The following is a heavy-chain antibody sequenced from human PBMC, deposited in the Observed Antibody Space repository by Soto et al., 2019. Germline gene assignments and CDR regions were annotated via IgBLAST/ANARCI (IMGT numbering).Heavy chain of an antibody. V-gene: IGHV4-38-2*01. Sequence: SETVSLTCAVSEYSISSGYYWGWIRQTPGKGLEWIGSIYHTGSTFLNPSLRTRVTMSVDTSKNNFSLRLESVTAADTAIYYCARVWMVVVPTAVGVKWFDPWGPGTLVTVS. CDR2: IYHTGST. CDR1: EYSISSGYY. CDR3: ARVWMVVVPTAVGVKWFDP. D-gene: IGHD3-22*01. J-gene: IGHJ5*02.